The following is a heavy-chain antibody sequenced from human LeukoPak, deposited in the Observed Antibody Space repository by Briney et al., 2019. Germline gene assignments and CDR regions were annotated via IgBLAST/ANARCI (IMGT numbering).Heavy chain of an antibody. CDR2: MSSSDDGR. CDR3: VRDFMYNTACTGC. D-gene: IGHD5-18*01. Sequence: SGGSLRLSCAVSGFTFDDYAMHWVRQPPGKGLEGVSAMSSSDDGRYYAASVRGRFTISRDTSRSTLYLQMNSLRAEDTAVYYCVRDFMYNTACTGCWGQGTLVTVSS. J-gene: IGHJ4*02. CDR1: GFTFDDYA. V-gene: IGHV3-23*01.